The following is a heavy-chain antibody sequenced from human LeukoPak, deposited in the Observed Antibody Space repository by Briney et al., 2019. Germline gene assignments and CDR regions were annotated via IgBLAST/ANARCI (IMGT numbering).Heavy chain of an antibody. J-gene: IGHJ3*02. D-gene: IGHD1-26*01. Sequence: KPSETLSLTCTVSGGSISSYYWSWIRQPPGKGLEWIGYIYYSGSTNYNPSLKSRVTISVDTSKNQFSPKLSSVTAADTAVYYCAREVGATAFDIWGQGTMVTVSS. V-gene: IGHV4-59*01. CDR2: IYYSGST. CDR1: GGSISSYY. CDR3: AREVGATAFDI.